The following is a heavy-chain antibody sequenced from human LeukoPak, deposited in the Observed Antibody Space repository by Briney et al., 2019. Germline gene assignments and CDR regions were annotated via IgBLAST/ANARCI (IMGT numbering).Heavy chain of an antibody. Sequence: GGSLRLSCAASGFTFSNAWMSWVRQAPGKGLEWVGRIKSKTDGGPTDYAAPVKGRFTISRDDSKNTLYLQMNSLKTEDTAVYYCTTHGNKLERRVPYYYYYYMDVWGKGTTVTVSS. V-gene: IGHV3-15*01. J-gene: IGHJ6*03. CDR2: IKSKTDGGPT. CDR1: GFTFSNAW. D-gene: IGHD1-1*01. CDR3: TTHGNKLERRVPYYYYYYMDV.